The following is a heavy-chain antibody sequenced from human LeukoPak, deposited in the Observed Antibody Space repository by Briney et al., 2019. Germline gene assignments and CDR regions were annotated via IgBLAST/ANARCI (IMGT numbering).Heavy chain of an antibody. J-gene: IGHJ3*02. Sequence: GGSLRLSCAASGFTFSSYSMNWVRQAPGKGLEWVSYISGSSPIMSSSRSTIYYADSVKGRFTISRDNAKNSLYLQMNSLRAEDTAVYYCAKDRLQPYYDILTGYFKTTSDAFDIWGQGTMVTVSS. CDR2: ISGSSPIMSSSRSTI. CDR3: AKDRLQPYYDILTGYFKTTSDAFDI. D-gene: IGHD3-9*01. V-gene: IGHV3-48*01. CDR1: GFTFSSYS.